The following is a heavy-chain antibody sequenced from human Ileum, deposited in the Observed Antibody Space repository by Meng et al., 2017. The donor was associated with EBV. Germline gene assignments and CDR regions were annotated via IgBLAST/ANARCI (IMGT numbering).Heavy chain of an antibody. J-gene: IGHJ5*02. D-gene: IGHD4-23*01. CDR1: GGSFNDYY. V-gene: IGHV4-34*01. CDR2: IDQSGYT. Sequence: QGPLQEGGQALLRRSEPLSPTCAVYGGSFNDYYWTWLSQPPGKELEWIGEIDQSGYTKFNPSLSSRATISRDTSNNQFSLRLNSVTAADTALYYCARCGRCNGNSFYCFDPWGQGTLVTVSS. CDR3: ARCGRCNGNSFYCFDP.